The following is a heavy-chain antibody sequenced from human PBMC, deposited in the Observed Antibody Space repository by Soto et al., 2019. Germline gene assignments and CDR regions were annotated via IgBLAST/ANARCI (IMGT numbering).Heavy chain of an antibody. CDR3: ARSRFWSGYYKGYYYYGMDV. J-gene: IGHJ6*02. Sequence: ESLKISCKGSGYSFTSYWIGWVRQMPGKGLEWMGIIYPGDSDTRYSPSFQGQVTISADKSISTAYLQWSSLKASDTAMYYCARSRFWSGYYKGYYYYGMDVWGQGTTVTVSS. D-gene: IGHD3-3*01. V-gene: IGHV5-51*01. CDR1: GYSFTSYW. CDR2: IYPGDSDT.